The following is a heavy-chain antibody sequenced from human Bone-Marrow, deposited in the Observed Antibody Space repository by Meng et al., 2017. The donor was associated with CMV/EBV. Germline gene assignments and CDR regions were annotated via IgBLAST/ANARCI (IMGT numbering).Heavy chain of an antibody. V-gene: IGHV3-21*01. Sequence: ESLEIHCACSGFTFSSYSMNWVRQAPGKGLEWVSSISSSSSYIYYADSVKGRFTISRDNAKNALYLQMNRLRAEDTAVYYCARLSGQPWVVPAARYYYYGMDVWGQGTTVTVSS. D-gene: IGHD2-2*01. J-gene: IGHJ6*02. CDR3: ARLSGQPWVVPAARYYYYGMDV. CDR1: GFTFSSYS. CDR2: ISSSSSYI.